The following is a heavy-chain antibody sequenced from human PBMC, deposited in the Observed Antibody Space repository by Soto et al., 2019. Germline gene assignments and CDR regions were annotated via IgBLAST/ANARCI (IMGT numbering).Heavy chain of an antibody. Sequence: QVQLVQSGAEVKKPGASVKVSCTFTSYDINWVRQATGQGLEWMGWMNPNSGNTRNAHKFQGRVTMTRNTSNFTAYMLLISIRSENTAVYYCARGPVSSHSRFSFYYMDACAQGTTLTVSS. CDR1: FTSYD. CDR2: MNPNSGNT. CDR3: ARGPVSSHSRFSFYYMDA. J-gene: IGHJ6*03. V-gene: IGHV1-8*01. D-gene: IGHD6-13*01.